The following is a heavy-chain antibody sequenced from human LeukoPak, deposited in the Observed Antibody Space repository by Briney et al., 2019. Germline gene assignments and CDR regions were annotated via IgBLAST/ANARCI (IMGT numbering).Heavy chain of an antibody. V-gene: IGHV3-23*01. CDR1: GFTFTNYG. D-gene: IGHD3-10*01. J-gene: IGHJ4*02. CDR2: VSASGGRT. Sequence: GGSLRLSCAAAGFTFTNYGMSWVRQTPGKGLEWVSRVSASGGRTYYADSVKGRFTISRDNSKNTVSLQMNNLRADDTAVYYCAKSYASGSFYDYWGQGTLVTVSS. CDR3: AKSYASGSFYDY.